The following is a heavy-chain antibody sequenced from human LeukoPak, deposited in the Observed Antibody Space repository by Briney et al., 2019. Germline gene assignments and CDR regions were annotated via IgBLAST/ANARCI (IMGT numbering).Heavy chain of an antibody. D-gene: IGHD2-8*02. Sequence: PGGSLRLSCAASGFTFSTHSMSWVRQAPGRGLEWVSSISSSSSYIYYADSVKGRFTISRDDSKNTLCLQMNSLRAEDTAVYYCARSHPWGMNYYYYYGMDVWGQGTTVTVSS. V-gene: IGHV3-21*04. CDR1: GFTFSTHS. CDR3: ARSHPWGMNYYYYYGMDV. J-gene: IGHJ6*02. CDR2: ISSSSSYI.